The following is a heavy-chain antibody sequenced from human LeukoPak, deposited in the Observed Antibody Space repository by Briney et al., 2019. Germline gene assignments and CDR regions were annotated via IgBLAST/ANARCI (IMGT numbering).Heavy chain of an antibody. CDR1: GFTFSSYG. CDR2: IRYDGSNK. D-gene: IGHD3-22*01. J-gene: IGHJ3*02. CDR3: AKDGDSSGYYLDAFDI. Sequence: GGPLRLSCAASGFTFSSYGMHWVRQAPGKGLEWVAFIRYDGSNKYYADSVKGRFTISRDNSKNTLYLQMNSLRAEDTAVYYCAKDGDSSGYYLDAFDIWGQGTMVTVSS. V-gene: IGHV3-30*02.